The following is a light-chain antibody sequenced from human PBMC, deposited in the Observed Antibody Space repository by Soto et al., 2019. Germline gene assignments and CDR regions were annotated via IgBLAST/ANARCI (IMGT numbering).Light chain of an antibody. V-gene: IGKV3-20*01. Sequence: EIVLTQSPGTLSLSPGERATLSCRASQSVSSAYLAWYQQIPGQAPRLLIYGASSRATGIPDRFSGSGSGPDFTLPISGLEPEDFAVYCGQQYNNWPPWTFGQGTKVEIK. CDR3: QQYNNWPPWT. J-gene: IGKJ1*01. CDR2: GAS. CDR1: QSVSSAY.